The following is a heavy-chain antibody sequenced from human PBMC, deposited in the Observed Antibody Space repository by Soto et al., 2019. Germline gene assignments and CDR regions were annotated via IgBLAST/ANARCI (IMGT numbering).Heavy chain of an antibody. CDR1: AFTFRNYW. CDR3: ARASSSTSGAIDY. J-gene: IGHJ4*02. Sequence: EVQLVESGGGLVQPGGSLRLSCAASAFTFRNYWMSWVRQAPGKGLECVAKIKEDGSEKYYVDSVKGRFTISRDNAKNSVYLQMNSLTVEDTAMYYCARASSSTSGAIDYWGQGTLVTVS. CDR2: IKEDGSEK. V-gene: IGHV3-7*04. D-gene: IGHD2-2*01.